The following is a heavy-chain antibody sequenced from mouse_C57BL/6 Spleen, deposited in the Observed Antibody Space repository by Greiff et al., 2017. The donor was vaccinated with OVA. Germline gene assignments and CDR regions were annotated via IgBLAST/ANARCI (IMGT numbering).Heavy chain of an antibody. CDR3: ARHDYDGYPYYFDY. V-gene: IGHV5-6*01. CDR2: ISSGGSYT. D-gene: IGHD2-3*01. CDR1: GFSFSSYG. J-gene: IGHJ2*01. Sequence: EVQLQESGGALVKPSRSLQLSCAASGFSFSSYGMSWVRQTPDKRLEWVATISSGGSYTYYPDSVKGRFTISRDNAENTLYLLMRSLNSLDTAMSYCARHDYDGYPYYFDYWGQGTTLTVSS.